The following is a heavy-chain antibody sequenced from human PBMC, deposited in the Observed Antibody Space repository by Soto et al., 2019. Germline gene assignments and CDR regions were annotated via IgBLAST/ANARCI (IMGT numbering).Heavy chain of an antibody. J-gene: IGHJ4*02. CDR2: VFHRGTT. D-gene: IGHD3-3*01. CDR1: GSSISSAYY. CDR3: ASDFWTGYPLFDY. V-gene: IGHV4-38-2*02. Sequence: SETLSLTCNVSGSSISSAYYWGWVRQPPGRGLEWIGSVFHRGTTYYNPSLMSRVTMSLDTSKNQFSLKLSSVTAADTAVYYCASDFWTGYPLFDYWGQGALVTVSS.